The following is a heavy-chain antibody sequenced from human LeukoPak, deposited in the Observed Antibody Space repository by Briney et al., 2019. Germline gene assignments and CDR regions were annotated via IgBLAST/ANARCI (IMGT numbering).Heavy chain of an antibody. CDR2: INPSGGST. J-gene: IGHJ4*02. D-gene: IGHD5-18*01. CDR3: ARATAMVPFDY. V-gene: IGHV1-46*01. CDR1: GYTFTSYY. Sequence: ASVKVSCKASGYTFTSYYMHLVRQAPGQGLEWMGIINPSGGSTSYAQKFQGRVTMTRDTSTSTVYMELSSLRSEDTAVYYCARATAMVPFDYWGQGTLVTVSS.